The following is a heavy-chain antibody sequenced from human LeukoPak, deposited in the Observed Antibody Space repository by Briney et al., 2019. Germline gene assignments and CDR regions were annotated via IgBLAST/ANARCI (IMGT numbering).Heavy chain of an antibody. D-gene: IGHD2-15*01. CDR2: IYYSGST. V-gene: IGHV4-31*03. Sequence: SEILSLTCTVSGVSISSGGYYWSWIRQHPGKGLECIGYIYYSGSTYYNPSLKSRVTISIDTSKNQFSLKLSSVTAADTAVYYCARIFSGHAFDIWGQGTMVTVSS. CDR1: GVSISSGGYY. J-gene: IGHJ3*02. CDR3: ARIFSGHAFDI.